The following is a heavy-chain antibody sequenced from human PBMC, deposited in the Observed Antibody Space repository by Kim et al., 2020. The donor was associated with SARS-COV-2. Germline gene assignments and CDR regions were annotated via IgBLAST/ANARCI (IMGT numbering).Heavy chain of an antibody. J-gene: IGHJ3*02. Sequence: VKGRFTISRDNSKNTLYLQMNSLRAEDTSVYYCARRYCSSTSCYGAFDIWGQGTMVTVSS. CDR3: ARRYCSSTSCYGAFDI. V-gene: IGHV3-30*01. D-gene: IGHD2-2*01.